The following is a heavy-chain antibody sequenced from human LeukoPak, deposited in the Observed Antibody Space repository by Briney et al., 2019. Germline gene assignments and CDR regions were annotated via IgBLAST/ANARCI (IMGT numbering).Heavy chain of an antibody. J-gene: IGHJ5*02. CDR2: ISGSGGST. CDR3: ARDRKMTSIVATNPPNNWFDP. Sequence: PGGSLRLSCAASGFTFSSYAMSWVRQAPGKGLEWVSAISGSGGSTYYADSAKGRFTISRDNSKNSLYLQMNSLRAEDTAVYYCARDRKMTSIVATNPPNNWFDPWGQGTLVTVSS. D-gene: IGHD5-12*01. V-gene: IGHV3-23*01. CDR1: GFTFSSYA.